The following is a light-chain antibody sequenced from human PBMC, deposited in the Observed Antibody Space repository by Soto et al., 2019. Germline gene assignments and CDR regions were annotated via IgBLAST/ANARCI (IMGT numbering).Light chain of an antibody. CDR2: KAS. CDR1: QNVGPW. Sequence: DILMTQSPSALSASVGDSVSITCRASQNVGPWLAWYQQKPGKAPQVIIYKASNLITGVPSRFRGGGSGTEFTLTINSLQPDDFATYFCQQYFRLSSFGQGTKVEVK. V-gene: IGKV1-5*03. CDR3: QQYFRLSS. J-gene: IGKJ1*01.